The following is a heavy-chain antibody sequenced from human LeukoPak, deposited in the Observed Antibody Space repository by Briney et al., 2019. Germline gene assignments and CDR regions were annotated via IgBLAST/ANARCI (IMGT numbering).Heavy chain of an antibody. V-gene: IGHV3-53*01. J-gene: IGHJ4*02. Sequence: GGSLRLSCAASGFTVSGDSMSWVRQAPGKGLEWVSLIYSGDSTYYADSVKGRFTISRDNSKNTLYLQMNSLRAKDTAMYYCATVSGGDYFDYWGQGTLVTVSS. CDR2: IYSGDST. CDR1: GFTVSGDS. CDR3: ATVSGGDYFDY. D-gene: IGHD3-10*01.